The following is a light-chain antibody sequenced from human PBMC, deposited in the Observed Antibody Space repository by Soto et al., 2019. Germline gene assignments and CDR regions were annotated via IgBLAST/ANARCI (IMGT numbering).Light chain of an antibody. CDR1: QSVSSSY. CDR2: GAS. V-gene: IGKV3-20*01. CDR3: QQYGSSPQT. Sequence: EIVLTQSPGTLSLSPGERATLSCRASQSVSSSYLAWYQQKPGQAPRLLIYGASSRATGIPDRFSGSGSGTDFTLTISRLEPEDFEVYYCQQYGSSPQTFGQGTRLEIK. J-gene: IGKJ5*01.